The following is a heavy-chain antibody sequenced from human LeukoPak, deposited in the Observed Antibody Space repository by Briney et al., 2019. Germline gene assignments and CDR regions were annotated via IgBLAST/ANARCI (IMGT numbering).Heavy chain of an antibody. CDR2: IKQDGSEK. CDR3: ARDLPLFSRKYDFWSGYLYYFDY. CDR1: GFTFSSYS. Sequence: GGSLRLSCAASGFTFSSYSMSWVRQAPGKGLEWVANIKQDGSEKYYVDSVKGRFTISRDNAKNSLYLQMNSLRAEDTAVYYCARDLPLFSRKYDFWSGYLYYFDYWGQGTLVTVSS. J-gene: IGHJ4*02. D-gene: IGHD3-3*01. V-gene: IGHV3-7*01.